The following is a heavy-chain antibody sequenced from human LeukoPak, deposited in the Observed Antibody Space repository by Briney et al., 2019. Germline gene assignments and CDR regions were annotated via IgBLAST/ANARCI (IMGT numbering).Heavy chain of an antibody. V-gene: IGHV3-66*01. CDR3: ARDRNGHYDY. CDR2: IYSGGST. D-gene: IGHD1-14*01. J-gene: IGHJ4*02. CDR1: GFTFSSYG. Sequence: GRSLRLSCASSGFTFSSYGMHWVRQAPGKGLEWVSVIYSGGSTYYADSVKGRFTISRDNSKNALYLQMNSLRAEDTAVYYCARDRNGHYDYWGQGTLVTVSS.